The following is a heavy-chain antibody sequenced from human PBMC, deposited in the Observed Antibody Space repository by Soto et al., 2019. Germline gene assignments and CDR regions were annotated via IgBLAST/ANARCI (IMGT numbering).Heavy chain of an antibody. CDR3: ANKSLLWDWFDP. Sequence: QVQLQESGPGLVKPSQTLSLTCTVSGGSISSGDYYWSWIRQPPGKGLEWIGYIYYRGSTYYNPSLKRRVTISVDTSKNQFSLKLSSVTAADTAVYYCANKSLLWDWFDPWGQGTLVTVSS. CDR1: GGSISSGDYY. V-gene: IGHV4-30-4*01. J-gene: IGHJ5*02. CDR2: IYYRGST. D-gene: IGHD2-15*01.